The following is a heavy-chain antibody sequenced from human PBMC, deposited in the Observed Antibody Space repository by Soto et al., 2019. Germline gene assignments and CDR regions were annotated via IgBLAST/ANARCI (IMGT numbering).Heavy chain of an antibody. CDR1: GFTFRSYA. J-gene: IGHJ2*01. CDR3: AKKGSPSGDHSNWYFDL. D-gene: IGHD7-27*01. V-gene: IGHV3-23*01. CDR2: IIGSGGSA. Sequence: EVQLLESGGSLVQPGGSPRLSCAASGFTFRSYAMGWVRQGPGKGLEWISTIIGSGGSAYYADSVKGRFTISRDNSKNTLYLQMDSLSADDTAVYFCAKKGSPSGDHSNWYFDLWGRGTLVTVSS.